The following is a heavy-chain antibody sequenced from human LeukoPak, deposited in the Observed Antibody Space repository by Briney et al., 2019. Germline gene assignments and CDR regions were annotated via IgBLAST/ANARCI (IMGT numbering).Heavy chain of an antibody. CDR1: GFTYGDYA. Sequence: GGSLRLSCTASGFTYGDYAMSWVRQAPGKGLEWVGFIRSKAYGGTTEYAASVKGRFTISRDDSKNSLYLQMNSLKTEDTAVYYCARPSYYCSGGSCPLDYWGQGTLVTVSS. J-gene: IGHJ4*02. V-gene: IGHV3-49*04. D-gene: IGHD2-15*01. CDR2: IRSKAYGGTT. CDR3: ARPSYYCSGGSCPLDY.